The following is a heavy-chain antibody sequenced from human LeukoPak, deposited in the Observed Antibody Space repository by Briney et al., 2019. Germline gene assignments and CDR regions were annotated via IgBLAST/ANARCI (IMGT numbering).Heavy chain of an antibody. CDR2: IYYSGST. D-gene: IGHD5-18*01. CDR3: ARFDSYGYSQYFDY. CDR1: GGSISSGDYY. Sequence: SETLSLTCTVSGGSISSGDYYWSWIRQPPGKGLEWIGYIYYSGSTYYNPSLKSRGTISVDTSKNQFSLKLSSVTAADTAVYYCARFDSYGYSQYFDYWGQGTLVTVSS. V-gene: IGHV4-30-4*01. J-gene: IGHJ4*02.